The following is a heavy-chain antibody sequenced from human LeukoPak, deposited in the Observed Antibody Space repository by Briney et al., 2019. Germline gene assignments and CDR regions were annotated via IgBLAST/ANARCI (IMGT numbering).Heavy chain of an antibody. Sequence: ASVKVSCKASGYTFTSYGISWVRQAPGQGLEWMGWISAYNGNTNYAQKLQGRVTMTTDTSTSTAYMELRSLRSDDTAVYYCARAYYYDSSGYYPYYYGMDVWGQGTTVTVSS. CDR1: GYTFTSYG. CDR2: ISAYNGNT. V-gene: IGHV1-18*01. D-gene: IGHD3-22*01. CDR3: ARAYYYDSSGYYPYYYGMDV. J-gene: IGHJ6*02.